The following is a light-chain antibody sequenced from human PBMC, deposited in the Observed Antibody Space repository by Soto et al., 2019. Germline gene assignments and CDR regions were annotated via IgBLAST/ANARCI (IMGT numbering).Light chain of an antibody. CDR3: SSYAGSNNQV. Sequence: QSALTQPPSASGSPGQSVTISCTGTSSDVGGYNYVSWYQQHPGRAPKLMIYEVSKRPSGVPDRFSGSKSGNTASLTVSGLQTEDEGDYYCSSYAGSNNQVFGTGTKLTVL. J-gene: IGLJ1*01. CDR1: SSDVGGYNY. CDR2: EVS. V-gene: IGLV2-8*01.